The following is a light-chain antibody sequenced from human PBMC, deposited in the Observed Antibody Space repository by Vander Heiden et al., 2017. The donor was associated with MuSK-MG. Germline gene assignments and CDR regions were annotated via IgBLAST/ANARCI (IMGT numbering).Light chain of an antibody. CDR2: TKN. Sequence: SSELIQDPAVAVALVQTVTITCQGASLRNYYASWYQPKQKQAPILVMYTKNNRLAGILDRFSGSSSGNITSLIITGAQAEDEADYYCNSRDTVVNNVIFGGGTRLTVL. CDR1: SLRNYY. V-gene: IGLV3-19*01. J-gene: IGLJ2*01. CDR3: NSRDTVVNNVI.